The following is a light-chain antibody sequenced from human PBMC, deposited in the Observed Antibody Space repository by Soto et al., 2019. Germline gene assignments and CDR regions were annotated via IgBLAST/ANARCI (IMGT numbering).Light chain of an antibody. CDR1: RSNIGTYA. CDR3: AAWDGSLNVYV. CDR2: RNH. V-gene: IGLV1-44*01. Sequence: QSVLTQSPSASVTPGQRVTISCSGSRSNIGTYAVNWYQQLPGAAPTLLIFRNHQRPSGVPDRFSGSKSGTSASLAISGLQSEDEADYYCAAWDGSLNVYVFGTGTKLTVL. J-gene: IGLJ1*01.